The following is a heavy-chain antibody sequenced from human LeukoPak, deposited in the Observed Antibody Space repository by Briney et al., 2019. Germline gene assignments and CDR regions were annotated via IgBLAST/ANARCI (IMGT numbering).Heavy chain of an antibody. V-gene: IGHV3-23*01. CDR3: ARDRSGSYPNWFDP. D-gene: IGHD3-10*01. CDR2: ITGNGANT. Sequence: GGSLRLSCAASGFIFSDYYIDWVRQAPGKGLEWVSAITGNGANTFYADSVKGRFTISRDNSKNTMYLQMNSLRAEDTALYYCARDRSGSYPNWFDPWGQGTLVTVSS. J-gene: IGHJ5*02. CDR1: GFIFSDYY.